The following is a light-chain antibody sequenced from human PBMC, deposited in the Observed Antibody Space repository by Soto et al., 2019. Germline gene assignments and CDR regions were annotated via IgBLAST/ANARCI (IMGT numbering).Light chain of an antibody. CDR1: SSDVGGYNS. V-gene: IGLV2-14*03. CDR3: SSYTLSSTVA. J-gene: IGLJ2*01. Sequence: QSVLTQPASVSGSPGQSITISCTGTSSDVGGYNSVSWYQHHPGKAPKLMIYDVSNRPSGVSNRFSGSKSGNTASLTISGLQTEDEADYYSSSYTLSSTVAFGGGTKLTVL. CDR2: DVS.